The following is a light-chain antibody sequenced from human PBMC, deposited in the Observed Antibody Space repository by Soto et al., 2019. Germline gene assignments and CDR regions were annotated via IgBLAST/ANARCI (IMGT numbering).Light chain of an antibody. CDR1: QTIYIW. Sequence: DIQLTQSPSTLSASVGDRVTITCRASQTIYIWLAWYQQRPGKPPNLLIYKASTLASGVPSRFSGSGSGTEFTLTINSLQPDDFATYYCQQYHIYSGTFGQGTKV. V-gene: IGKV1-5*03. J-gene: IGKJ1*01. CDR3: QQYHIYSGT. CDR2: KAS.